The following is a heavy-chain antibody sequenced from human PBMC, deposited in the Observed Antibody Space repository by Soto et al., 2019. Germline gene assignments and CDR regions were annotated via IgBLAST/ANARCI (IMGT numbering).Heavy chain of an antibody. CDR1: GYTFTSYD. J-gene: IGHJ5*02. D-gene: IGHD3-3*01. Sequence: ASVKVSCKASGYTFTSYDINWVRQATGQGLEWMGWMNPNSGNTGYAQKFQGRVTMTRNTSISTAYMELSSLRSEDTAVYYCARGKTIFGVVIANWFDPWGQGTLVTVSS. V-gene: IGHV1-8*01. CDR3: ARGKTIFGVVIANWFDP. CDR2: MNPNSGNT.